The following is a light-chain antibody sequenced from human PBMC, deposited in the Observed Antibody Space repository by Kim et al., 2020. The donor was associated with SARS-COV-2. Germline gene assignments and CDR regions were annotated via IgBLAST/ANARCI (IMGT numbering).Light chain of an antibody. CDR2: GAS. CDR1: QSVSSN. Sequence: EIVMTQSPATLSVSPGERATLSCRASQSVSSNLAWYQQKPGQAPRLLIYGASTRATGIPARFSGSGSGTEFTLTISSLQSEDFAVYYCQQYKNWPTFGQGTKLEI. CDR3: QQYKNWPT. J-gene: IGKJ2*01. V-gene: IGKV3-15*01.